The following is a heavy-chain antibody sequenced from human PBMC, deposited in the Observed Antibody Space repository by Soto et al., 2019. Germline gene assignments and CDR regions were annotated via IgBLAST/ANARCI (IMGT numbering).Heavy chain of an antibody. D-gene: IGHD6-19*01. CDR3: VRVEGGWETY. J-gene: IGHJ4*02. CDR2: INSDGSST. Sequence: EVQLMESGGGLVQPGGSLRLSCAASGFTFSSYGMHWVRQAPGKGLVWVSRINSDGSSTTYANSVKGRCTISRDNAKKTLYRQMNSLRAEDTAVYYSVRVEGGWETYWGQGTLVTVSS. V-gene: IGHV3-74*01. CDR1: GFTFSSYG.